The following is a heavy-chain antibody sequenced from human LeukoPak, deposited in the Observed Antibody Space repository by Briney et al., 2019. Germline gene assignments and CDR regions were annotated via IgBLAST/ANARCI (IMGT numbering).Heavy chain of an antibody. D-gene: IGHD5-24*01. CDR2: IYTSGST. Sequence: SETLSLTCTVSGGSINSSSYYWSWIRQPAGKGLEWIGRIYTSGSTNYNPSLKSRVTMSVDTSKNQFSLKLSSVTAADTAVYYCARDPEIPLYYFDYWGQGTLVTVSS. CDR1: GGSINSSSYY. V-gene: IGHV4-61*02. J-gene: IGHJ4*02. CDR3: ARDPEIPLYYFDY.